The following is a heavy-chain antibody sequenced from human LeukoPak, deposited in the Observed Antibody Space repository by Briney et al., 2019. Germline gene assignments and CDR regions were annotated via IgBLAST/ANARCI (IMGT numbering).Heavy chain of an antibody. J-gene: IGHJ4*02. CDR2: ISSSGSTI. D-gene: IGHD5-12*01. CDR1: GFTFSDYY. Sequence: PGGSLRLSCAASGFTFSDYYMSWVRQAPRKGLEWVSFISSSGSTIYYADSVKGGFSLSRDNAKNSLYLQMNRLRAEDTAVYYCARAKGYSGYDCGYWGQGTLVTVSS. CDR3: ARAKGYSGYDCGY. V-gene: IGHV3-11*01.